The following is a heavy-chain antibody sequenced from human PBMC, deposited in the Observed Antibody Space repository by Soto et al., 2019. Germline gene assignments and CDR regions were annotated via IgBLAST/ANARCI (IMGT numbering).Heavy chain of an antibody. V-gene: IGHV4-4*02. J-gene: IGHJ5*02. Sequence: SETLSLTCAVSGGSISSSNWWSWVRQPPGKGLEWIGEIYHSGSTNYNPSLKSRVTISVDKSKNKFSLKLSSVTAADTAVYYCARVGSSGWYYNWFDPWGQGTLVTVSS. CDR1: GGSISSSNW. D-gene: IGHD6-19*01. CDR2: IYHSGST. CDR3: ARVGSSGWYYNWFDP.